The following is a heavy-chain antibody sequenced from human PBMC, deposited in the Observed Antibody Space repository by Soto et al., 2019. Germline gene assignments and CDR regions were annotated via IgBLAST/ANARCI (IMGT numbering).Heavy chain of an antibody. V-gene: IGHV3-7*05. D-gene: IGHD5-12*01. CDR3: AREYSGYETPRENDY. Sequence: GGSLRLSCAASTSTFSNYWMSWVRQAPGKGLEWVANIDQDGSAKYYVDSVKGRFTISRDNAKNLLYLQMSSLRVEDTAVYYCAREYSGYETPRENDYWGQGTLVTVSS. J-gene: IGHJ4*02. CDR2: IDQDGSAK. CDR1: TSTFSNYW.